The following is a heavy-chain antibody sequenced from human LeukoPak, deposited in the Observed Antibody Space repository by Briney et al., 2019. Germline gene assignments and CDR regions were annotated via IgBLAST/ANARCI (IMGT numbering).Heavy chain of an antibody. D-gene: IGHD3-22*01. Sequence: PGGSLGLSCAASGFIFSDAWMTWVRQTPGKGLEWVGRIKSETDGGTTDYAAPVKGRFTISRDDSENTVYLQMNSLKTEDTAVYYCTRAARVVTPYYYYYYMDVWGKGTTDTVSS. J-gene: IGHJ6*03. CDR3: TRAARVVTPYYYYYYMDV. CDR2: IKSETDGGTT. V-gene: IGHV3-15*01. CDR1: GFIFSDAW.